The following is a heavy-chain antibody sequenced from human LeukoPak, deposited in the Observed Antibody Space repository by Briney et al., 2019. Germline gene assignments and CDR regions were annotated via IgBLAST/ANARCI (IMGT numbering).Heavy chain of an antibody. CDR3: ARHVGFCSSTSCYPFYDY. Sequence: GESLKISCKGSGYSYISHWIGWVRQMPGKDLEGMGIIYPGDSNTRYSPSFQGQVTISADKSINTAYLQWSSLKASDTAIYFCARHVGFCSSTSCYPFYDYWGQGTLVTVSS. CDR1: GYSYISHW. D-gene: IGHD2-2*01. CDR2: IYPGDSNT. V-gene: IGHV5-51*01. J-gene: IGHJ4*02.